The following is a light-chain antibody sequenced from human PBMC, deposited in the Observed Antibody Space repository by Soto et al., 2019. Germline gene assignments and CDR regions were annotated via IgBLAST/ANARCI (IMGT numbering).Light chain of an antibody. V-gene: IGLV2-8*01. CDR2: DVT. CDR3: SSYAGNSNYV. J-gene: IGLJ1*01. Sequence: QSVLTQPASVSGSPGQSVTISCTGTSSDVGAYKFVSWYQQNPGKAPKLIIYDVTKRPTGVPDRFSGSKSGNTASLTVSGLQAEDEADYYCSSYAGNSNYVFGSGTKVTVL. CDR1: SSDVGAYKF.